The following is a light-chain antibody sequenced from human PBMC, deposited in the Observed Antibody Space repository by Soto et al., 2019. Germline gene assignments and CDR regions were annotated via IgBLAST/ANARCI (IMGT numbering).Light chain of an antibody. Sequence: DIQMTQSPSSLSASVGDRVTITFLASQTISTSLAWYQQKPGKAPKLLIYLASTLQSGVPSRFSGSGPGTDFTLTISSLQPEDFATYYCQQSYSTPRTFGQGTKVDIK. CDR2: LAS. CDR3: QQSYSTPRT. J-gene: IGKJ1*01. V-gene: IGKV1-39*01. CDR1: QTISTS.